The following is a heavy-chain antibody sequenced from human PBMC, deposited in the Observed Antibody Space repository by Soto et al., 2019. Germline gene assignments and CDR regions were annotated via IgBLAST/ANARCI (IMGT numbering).Heavy chain of an antibody. Sequence: GASVQVSCKVSVYTLTDLSMHWVRQAPGRGLEWIGGFDPEDGETIYAQKSQGKVTMNEDTSTDTAHRELSSLRSEDRAVYYCPTDSKYNGNDPYYYYYGMDVWGQGTTVTVSS. CDR3: PTDSKYNGNDPYYYYYGMDV. V-gene: IGHV1-24*01. CDR1: VYTLTDLS. D-gene: IGHD1-20*01. CDR2: FDPEDGET. J-gene: IGHJ6*02.